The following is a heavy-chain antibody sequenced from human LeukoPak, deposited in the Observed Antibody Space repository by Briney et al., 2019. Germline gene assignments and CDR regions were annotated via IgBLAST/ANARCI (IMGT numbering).Heavy chain of an antibody. CDR2: VSYTGST. Sequence: SETLSLTCTVSGASISSSYWNWIRQPPGKGLEWIGYVSYTGSTYYHPSLKSRVAISGGTSKNQFSLKLSSVTAADTAVYYCARDTSGYYRFDYWGQGILVTVSS. CDR3: ARDTSGYYRFDY. V-gene: IGHV4-59*08. CDR1: GASISSSY. J-gene: IGHJ4*02. D-gene: IGHD3-22*01.